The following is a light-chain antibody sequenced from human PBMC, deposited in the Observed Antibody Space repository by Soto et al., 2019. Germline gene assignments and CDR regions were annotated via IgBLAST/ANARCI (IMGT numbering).Light chain of an antibody. V-gene: IGLV2-23*02. J-gene: IGLJ1*01. CDR3: CSDAGRSTYV. CDR2: EVT. CDR1: NSDVGSFNF. Sequence: QSVLTQPASVSGSPGQSITISCTRTNSDVGSFNFVSWYQQHPGKAPKVMIYEVTKRPSGVSDRFSGSKSCDTASLTISGLQAEDEADYYCCSDAGRSTYVFGPGTKLTVL.